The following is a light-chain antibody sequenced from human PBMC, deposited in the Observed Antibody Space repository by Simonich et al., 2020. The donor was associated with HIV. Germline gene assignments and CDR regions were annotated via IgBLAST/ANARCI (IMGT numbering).Light chain of an antibody. V-gene: IGKV4-1*01. CDR3: QQYYTTPRT. CDR2: WAS. Sequence: DIVMTQSPDSLAVSLGERATINCKSSQSVLYSSNNKNYLVGYKQKPGQPPKLLIYWASTRESGVPDRFSGSGSGTDFTLTISSLQAEDVAVYYCQQYYTTPRTFGQGTKVEIK. CDR1: QSVLYSSNNKNY. J-gene: IGKJ1*01.